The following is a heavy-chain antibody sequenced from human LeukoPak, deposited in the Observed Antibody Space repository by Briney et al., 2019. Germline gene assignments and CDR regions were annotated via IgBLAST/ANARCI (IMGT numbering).Heavy chain of an antibody. CDR1: GFTFSSYS. CDR2: ISSSSSYI. D-gene: IGHD1-7*01. V-gene: IGHV3-21*01. Sequence: GGSLRLSCVASGFTFSSYSMNWVRQAPGKGLEWVSSISSSSSYIYYADSVRGRFTISRDNAKNSLYLQMNSLRAEDTAVYYCARGLTGTTADYWGQGTLVTVSS. J-gene: IGHJ4*02. CDR3: ARGLTGTTADY.